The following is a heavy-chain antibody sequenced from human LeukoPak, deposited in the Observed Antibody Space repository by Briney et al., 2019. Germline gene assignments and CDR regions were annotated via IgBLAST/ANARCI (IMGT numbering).Heavy chain of an antibody. D-gene: IGHD3-16*01. CDR3: ARGELRKFDP. V-gene: IGHV4-61*01. Sequence: SETLSLTCTVSGDSFNISNYYWSWIRQPPGKGLEWIAYMYYGGSTDYNPSLKSRVTVSIDTSKNQFSLKLISVTAADTAVYYCARGELRKFDPWGQGTLVTVSS. J-gene: IGHJ5*02. CDR1: GDSFNISNYY. CDR2: MYYGGST.